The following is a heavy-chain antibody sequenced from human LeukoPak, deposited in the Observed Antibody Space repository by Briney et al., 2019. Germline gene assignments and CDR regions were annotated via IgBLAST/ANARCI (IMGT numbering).Heavy chain of an antibody. CDR2: INPNSGGT. J-gene: IGHJ4*02. Sequence: SGKLACKAYGYAFTAYYIHWVRQAPEQGREWMGLINPNSGGTNYAQKLQGRVTMTRDASISTAYMELSKLTSDDTAVYYRERDKGTLGGDSWGLGTLVSVSS. D-gene: IGHD3-16*01. CDR3: ERDKGTLGGDS. V-gene: IGHV1-2*02. CDR1: GYAFTAYY.